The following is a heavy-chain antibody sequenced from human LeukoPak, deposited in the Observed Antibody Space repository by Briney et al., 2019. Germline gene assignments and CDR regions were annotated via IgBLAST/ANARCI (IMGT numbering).Heavy chain of an antibody. CDR2: IIPISGTA. J-gene: IGHJ4*02. CDR3: ASYGDYFDY. Sequence: SVKVSCKASGGTFSSYAISWVRQAPGQGLEWMGRIIPISGTANYAQKFQGRVTITADKSTSTAYMELSSLRSEDTAVYYCASYGDYFDYWGQGTLVTVSS. CDR1: GGTFSSYA. V-gene: IGHV1-69*06. D-gene: IGHD4-17*01.